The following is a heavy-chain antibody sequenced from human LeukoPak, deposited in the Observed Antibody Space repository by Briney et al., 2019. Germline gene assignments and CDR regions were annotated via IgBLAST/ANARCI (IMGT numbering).Heavy chain of an antibody. D-gene: IGHD2-21*02. V-gene: IGHV4-59*12. J-gene: IGHJ4*02. CDR1: GGSISSYY. CDR2: IYYSGST. Sequence: SETLSLTCTVSGGSISSYYWSWIRQPPGKGLEWIGYIYYSGSTNYNPSLKSRVTISVDTSKNQFSLKLSSVTAADTAVYYCARRTAIPTGIAGQFDYWGQGTLVTVSS. CDR3: ARRTAIPTGIAGQFDY.